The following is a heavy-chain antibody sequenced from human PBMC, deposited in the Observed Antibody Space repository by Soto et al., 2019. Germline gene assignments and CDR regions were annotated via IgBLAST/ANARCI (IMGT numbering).Heavy chain of an antibody. Sequence: ASVKVSCKXSGYTFTSYYMHWVRQAPGQGLEWMGIINPSGGSTSYAQKFQGRVTMTRDTSTSTVYMELSSLRSEDTAVYYCAREGRPLDAFDIWGQGTMVTVSS. V-gene: IGHV1-46*01. CDR2: INPSGGST. J-gene: IGHJ3*02. CDR1: GYTFTSYY. CDR3: AREGRPLDAFDI.